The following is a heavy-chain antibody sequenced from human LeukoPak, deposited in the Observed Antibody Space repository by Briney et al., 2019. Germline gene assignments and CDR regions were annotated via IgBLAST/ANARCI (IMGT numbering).Heavy chain of an antibody. D-gene: IGHD2-15*01. CDR1: GGSISSYY. V-gene: IGHV4-4*07. Sequence: PSETLSLTCTVSGGSISSYYWSWLRQPAGKGLEWIGRIYTSGSTNYNPSLKSRVTMSVDTSKNQFSLKLSSVTAADTAVYYCARDTYCSGGSCYSYAFDIWGQGTMVTVSS. J-gene: IGHJ3*02. CDR2: IYTSGST. CDR3: ARDTYCSGGSCYSYAFDI.